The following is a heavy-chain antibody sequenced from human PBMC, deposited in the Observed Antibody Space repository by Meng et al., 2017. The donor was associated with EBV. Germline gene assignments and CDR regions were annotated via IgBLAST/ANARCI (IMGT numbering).Heavy chain of an antibody. D-gene: IGHD6-6*01. CDR1: GASVSGGTFH. Sequence: QVQLQESGPGLVKPSXXLSLTCTVSGASVSGGTFHWSWIRQPPGKELEWIGYIYDGGTTIYNPSLKSRVTIFLDTSRNQFSLGLRSVTTADTAVYYCAKSSSSTPGVVDSWGQGTLATVSS. V-gene: IGHV4-61*01. J-gene: IGHJ4*02. CDR2: IYDGGTT. CDR3: AKSSSSTPGVVDS.